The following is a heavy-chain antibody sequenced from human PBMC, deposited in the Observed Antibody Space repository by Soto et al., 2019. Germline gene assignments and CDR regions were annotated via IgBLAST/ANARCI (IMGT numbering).Heavy chain of an antibody. D-gene: IGHD6-6*01. V-gene: IGHV1-3*01. CDR3: AGQYSSSSGRSFDY. Sequence: QVQLVQSGAEVKKPGASVKVSCKASGYTFTSYAIHWVRQAPGQRLEWLGWINAGNGNTKYSQKFQGSVTITTDTSATTAYMELRSLRSEDTAVYYCAGQYSSSSGRSFDYWGQGTLVTVSS. CDR1: GYTFTSYA. J-gene: IGHJ4*02. CDR2: INAGNGNT.